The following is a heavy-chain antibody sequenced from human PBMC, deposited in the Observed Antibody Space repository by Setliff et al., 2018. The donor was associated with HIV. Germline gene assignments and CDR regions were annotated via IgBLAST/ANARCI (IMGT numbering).Heavy chain of an antibody. CDR1: GYSISSRYY. J-gene: IGHJ4*02. Sequence: SETLSLTCTVSGYSISSRYYWGWIRQPPGKGLEWIGSVYHTGSTYYNPSLKSRVTMSADTPKNQFSLKLSSVTAADTAVYYCASSPAWRSDSGLHTFDYWGQGTLVTVSP. CDR3: ASSPAWRSDSGLHTFDY. D-gene: IGHD2-15*01. CDR2: VYHTGST. V-gene: IGHV4-38-2*02.